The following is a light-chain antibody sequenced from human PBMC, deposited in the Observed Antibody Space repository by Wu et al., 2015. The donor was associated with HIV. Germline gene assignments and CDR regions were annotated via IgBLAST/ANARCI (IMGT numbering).Light chain of an antibody. J-gene: IGKJ4*01. V-gene: IGKV1-13*02. CDR2: DAS. CDR1: QGISSA. CDR3: QQFNSYPLT. Sequence: AIQLTQPPSSLSASVGDRVTITCRASQGISSALAWYQQKSGKAPKLLIYDASSLESGVPSRFSGSGSGTDFTLTISSLQPEDVATYYCQQFNSYPLTFGGGTKVEIK.